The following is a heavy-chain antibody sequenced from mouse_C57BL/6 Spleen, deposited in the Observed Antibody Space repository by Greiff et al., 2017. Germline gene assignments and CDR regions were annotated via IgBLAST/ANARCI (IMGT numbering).Heavy chain of an antibody. CDR1: GFTFSDYG. CDR2: ISSGSSTI. V-gene: IGHV5-17*01. Sequence: EVQLQQSGGGLVKPGGSLKLSCAASGFTFSDYGMHWVRQAPEKGLEWVAYISSGSSTIYYADTVKGRFTISRDNAKNTLFLQMTSLRSEDTAMNYCARRYGNRYYAMDYWGQGTSVTVSS. J-gene: IGHJ4*01. CDR3: ARRYGNRYYAMDY. D-gene: IGHD2-10*02.